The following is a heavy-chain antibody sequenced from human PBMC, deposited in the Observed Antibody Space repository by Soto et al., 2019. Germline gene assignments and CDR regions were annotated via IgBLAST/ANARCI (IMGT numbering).Heavy chain of an antibody. D-gene: IGHD4-17*01. J-gene: IGHJ5*02. CDR1: GGTFTNYA. CDR3: ARTTTAYYWFDL. V-gene: IGHV1-69*01. Sequence: QVQLVQSGAEVKKPGSSVKVSCKASGGTFTNYAINWVRQAPGQGLEWMGGIIPISGAVNYAQKFQGRVTISTDESTSTVYMALSSLRSENTAVYYCARTTTAYYWFDLWGQGTLVTVSS. CDR2: IIPISGAV.